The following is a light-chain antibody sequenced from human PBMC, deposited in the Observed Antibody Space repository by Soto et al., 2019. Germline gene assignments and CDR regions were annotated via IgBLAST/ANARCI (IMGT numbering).Light chain of an antibody. CDR3: HQYGTSPRT. Sequence: EIVLTQSPGTLSLSPGETATLSCRASQSVSYNYLGWYQQSLGQAPRLLIYGASSRATDVPDRFSGRGSGTDFTLTISRLELEDFAVYYCHQYGTSPRTFGQGTKVEVK. CDR2: GAS. CDR1: QSVSYNY. J-gene: IGKJ1*01. V-gene: IGKV3-20*01.